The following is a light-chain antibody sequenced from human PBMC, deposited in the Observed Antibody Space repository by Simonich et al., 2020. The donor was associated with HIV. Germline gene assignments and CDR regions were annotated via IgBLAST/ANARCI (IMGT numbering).Light chain of an antibody. CDR3: QQYYSTPPYT. V-gene: IGKV4-1*01. CDR1: QSVLYSSNNKNY. J-gene: IGKJ2*01. CDR2: GAS. Sequence: DIVMTQSPDSLAVSLGERATFNCKSSQSVLYSSNNKNYLVWYQQKPGQPPKLLIYGASTRESGVPDRFSGSGSGTDFTLTISSLQAEDVAVYYCQQYYSTPPYTFGQGTKLEIK.